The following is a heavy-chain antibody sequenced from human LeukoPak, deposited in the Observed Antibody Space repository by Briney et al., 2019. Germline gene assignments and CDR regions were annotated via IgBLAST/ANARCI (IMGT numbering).Heavy chain of an antibody. V-gene: IGHV3-21*01. CDR1: GFTFSSYS. Sequence: GGSLRLSCAASGFTFSSYSMNWVRQAPGKGLEWVSSISSRSSYIYYADSVRGRFTISRDDAKNSLYLQMNSLRAEDTAIYYCASLLVVTTEEFDYWGQGTLVTVSS. CDR2: ISSRSSYI. CDR3: ASLLVVTTEEFDY. J-gene: IGHJ4*02. D-gene: IGHD1-26*01.